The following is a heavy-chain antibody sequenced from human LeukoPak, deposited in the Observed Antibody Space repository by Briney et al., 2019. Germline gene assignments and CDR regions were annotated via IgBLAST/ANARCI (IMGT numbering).Heavy chain of an antibody. CDR1: GGSFSDYY. CDR3: ARPGYDSSDGAFGI. CDR2: INHSGST. J-gene: IGHJ3*02. Sequence: SETLSLTCGVRGGSFSDYYWSWIRQSPGVGLEWIGEINHSGSTNYNPSLKSRVTISVDTSKNQLSLKLSSVTAADTAVYYCARPGYDSSDGAFGIWGPGTMVTVSS. D-gene: IGHD3-22*01. V-gene: IGHV4-34*01.